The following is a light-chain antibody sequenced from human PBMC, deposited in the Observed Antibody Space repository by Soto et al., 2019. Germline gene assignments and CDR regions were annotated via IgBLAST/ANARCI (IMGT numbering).Light chain of an antibody. CDR3: LQYNDWPRT. CDR2: DAS. Sequence: EIVLTQSPATLSVSPGERATLSCRASQSVSSTLAWYQQKPVQAPRLLIYDASTRANGIPARFSGSGSGTEFTLTISNLQSEDFAVYYCLQYNDWPRTFGQGTKVDIK. CDR1: QSVSST. V-gene: IGKV3-15*01. J-gene: IGKJ1*01.